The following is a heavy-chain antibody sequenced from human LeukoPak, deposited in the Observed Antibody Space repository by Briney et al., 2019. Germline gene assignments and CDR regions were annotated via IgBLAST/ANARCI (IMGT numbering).Heavy chain of an antibody. CDR3: ARDARITIFGVVIIQASGNNWFDP. J-gene: IGHJ5*02. V-gene: IGHV1-2*06. D-gene: IGHD3-3*01. Sequence: VASVKVSCKASGYTFTSYGISWVRQAPGQGLEWMGRINPNSGGTNYAQKFQGRVTMTRDTSISTAYMELSRLRSDDTAVYYCARDARITIFGVVIIQASGNNWFDPWGQGTLVTVSS. CDR1: GYTFTSYG. CDR2: INPNSGGT.